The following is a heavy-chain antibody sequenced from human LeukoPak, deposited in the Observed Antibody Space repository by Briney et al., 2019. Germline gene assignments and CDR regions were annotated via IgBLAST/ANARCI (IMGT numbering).Heavy chain of an antibody. Sequence: KPSETLSLTCTVSGGSISSYYWSWLRQPAGKGLEWIGRIYTSGSTNYNPSLKSRVTMSVDTSKNQFSLKLSSVTAADTAVYYCARDQANIVVVPAAMPDYYYYGMDVWGQGTTVTVS. J-gene: IGHJ6*02. D-gene: IGHD2-2*01. CDR3: ARDQANIVVVPAAMPDYYYYGMDV. CDR1: GGSISSYY. V-gene: IGHV4-4*07. CDR2: IYTSGST.